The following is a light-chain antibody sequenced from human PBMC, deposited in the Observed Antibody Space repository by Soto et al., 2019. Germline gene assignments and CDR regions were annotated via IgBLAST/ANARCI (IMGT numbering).Light chain of an antibody. CDR2: GAS. CDR3: QQYNNWPWT. J-gene: IGKJ1*01. V-gene: IGKV3-15*01. Sequence: EIVMTQSPAPLSVSPGERATLSSRASQSVSSNLSWYQQKPGQAPRLLIYGASTRATGIPARFSGSGSGTEFTLTISSLQSEDFAVYYCQQYNNWPWTFGQGTKVDIK. CDR1: QSVSSN.